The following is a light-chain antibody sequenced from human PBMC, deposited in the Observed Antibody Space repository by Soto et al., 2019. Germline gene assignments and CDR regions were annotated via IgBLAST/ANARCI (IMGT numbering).Light chain of an antibody. CDR2: KAS. V-gene: IGKV1-5*03. CDR3: QQYGAYPWT. Sequence: DIQMTQSPSTLSASVGDRVTITCRASQGISGWLAWHQQKPGKGAKFLIYKASSLDSGVPSRFSGSGSGTEFTLTISSLQPDDFATYYCQQYGAYPWTFGQATKVEIK. CDR1: QGISGW. J-gene: IGKJ1*01.